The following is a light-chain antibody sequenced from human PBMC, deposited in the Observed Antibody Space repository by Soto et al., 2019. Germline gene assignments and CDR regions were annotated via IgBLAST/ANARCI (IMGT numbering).Light chain of an antibody. CDR2: AAS. J-gene: IGKJ4*01. Sequence: IPLTQSPSSLSASVGDRVTITCRASQGISSYLAWYQQKPGKAPKLLIYAASTLQSGVPSRFSGSGSGTDFTLTISSLQPEDFATYYCQQLHSYPPTFGGGTKVEIK. CDR3: QQLHSYPPT. V-gene: IGKV1-9*01. CDR1: QGISSY.